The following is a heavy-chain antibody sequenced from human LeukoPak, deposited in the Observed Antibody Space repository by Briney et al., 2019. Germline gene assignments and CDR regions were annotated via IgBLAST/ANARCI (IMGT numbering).Heavy chain of an antibody. CDR3: ARDGRELVPAAITGTTGTYYYYGMDV. D-gene: IGHD1-7*01. V-gene: IGHV3-21*01. Sequence: GGSLRLSCAASGFTFSSYSMNWVRQAPGKGLEWVSSISSSSSYIYYADSVKGRFTISRDNAKNLLYLQMNSLRAEDTAVYYCARDGRELVPAAITGTTGTYYYYGMDVWGQGTTVTVSS. J-gene: IGHJ6*02. CDR1: GFTFSSYS. CDR2: ISSSSSYI.